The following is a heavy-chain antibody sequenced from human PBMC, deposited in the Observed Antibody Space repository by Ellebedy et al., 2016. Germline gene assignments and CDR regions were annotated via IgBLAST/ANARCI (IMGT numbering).Heavy chain of an antibody. J-gene: IGHJ6*02. CDR1: GYTFTSYD. D-gene: IGHD2-21*01. V-gene: IGHV1-8*01. CDR2: INPNSGNT. CDR3: ARLLWYGIAVNGMDV. Sequence: ASVKVSCXASGYTFTSYDINWVRQATGQGLEWMGWINPNSGNTGYAQKFQGRVTMTRNTSISTAYMELSSLRSEDTAVYYCARLLWYGIAVNGMDVWGQGTTVTVSS.